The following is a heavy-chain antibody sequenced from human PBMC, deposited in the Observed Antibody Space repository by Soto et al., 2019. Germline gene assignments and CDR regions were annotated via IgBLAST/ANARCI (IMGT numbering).Heavy chain of an antibody. CDR3: AKGGRRAAPYYYYYGMDV. CDR2: ISGSGGST. V-gene: IGHV3-23*01. J-gene: IGHJ6*02. Sequence: EVQLLESGGGLVQPGGSLRLSCAASGFTFSSYAMSWVRQAPGKGLEWVSAISGSGGSTYYADSVKGRFTISRDNSKNTLYLQMNSLRAEDTAVYYCAKGGRRAAPYYYYYGMDVWGQGTTVTVSS. D-gene: IGHD6-13*01. CDR1: GFTFSSYA.